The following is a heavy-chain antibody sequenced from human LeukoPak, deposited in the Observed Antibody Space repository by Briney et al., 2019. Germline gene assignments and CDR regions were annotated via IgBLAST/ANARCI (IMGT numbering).Heavy chain of an antibody. D-gene: IGHD3-9*01. Sequence: GGSLRLSCAASGFTFSSYSMNWVRQAPGKGLEWVSSISSSSSYIYYADSVKGRFTISRDNAKNSLYLQMNSLRAEDTAVYYCARDPGLRYFAWLPLDYWGQGTLVTASS. J-gene: IGHJ4*02. CDR1: GFTFSSYS. CDR2: ISSSSSYI. V-gene: IGHV3-21*01. CDR3: ARDPGLRYFAWLPLDY.